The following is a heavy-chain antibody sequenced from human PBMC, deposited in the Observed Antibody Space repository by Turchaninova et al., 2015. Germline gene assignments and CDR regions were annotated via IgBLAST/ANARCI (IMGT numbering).Heavy chain of an antibody. CDR3: ARGGTYFKGFEF. CDR1: GDSVSSSSSA. CDR2: TYYGSRWLY. J-gene: IGHJ4*02. V-gene: IGHV6-1*01. Sequence: QVQLQQSGPGLVKPSQTLSLTCAISGDSVSSSSSAWNWIRQSPSKGLEGLGRTYYGSRWLYYYAFLVKVVITRNTDTTENQFSLRLNSVTPEDTAGYYCARGGTYFKGFEFWGQGALVTVSS. D-gene: IGHD1-26*01.